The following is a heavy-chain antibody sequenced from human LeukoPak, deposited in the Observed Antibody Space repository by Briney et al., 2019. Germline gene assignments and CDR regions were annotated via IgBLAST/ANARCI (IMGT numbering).Heavy chain of an antibody. V-gene: IGHV4-59*01. CDR2: IYYSGST. CDR1: GGSISNYY. Sequence: PSEILSLTCTVSGGSISNYYWSWIRQPPGKGLEWIGYIYYSGSTNYNPSLKSRVTISVDTSKNHFSLKLSSVTAADTAVYYCARVAGSNYYYYGMDVWGQGTTVTVSS. CDR3: ARVAGSNYYYYGMDV. J-gene: IGHJ6*02.